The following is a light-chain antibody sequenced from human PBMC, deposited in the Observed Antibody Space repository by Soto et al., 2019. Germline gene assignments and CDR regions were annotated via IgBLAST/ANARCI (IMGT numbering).Light chain of an antibody. CDR1: SSNIGDNY. CDR2: DNN. Sequence: QSVLTQPPSVSAAPGQKVTISCSGGSSNIGDNYVSWYQQLPGTAPKLLIYDNNKRPSGIPDRFSGSESGTSATLGITGLQTGDEADYYCGTWNSSLSCLVFGGGTKLTVL. CDR3: GTWNSSLSCLV. V-gene: IGLV1-51*01. J-gene: IGLJ2*01.